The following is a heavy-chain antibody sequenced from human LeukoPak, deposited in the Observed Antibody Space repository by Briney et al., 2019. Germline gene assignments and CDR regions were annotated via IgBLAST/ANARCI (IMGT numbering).Heavy chain of an antibody. CDR1: GGSISSYY. CDR2: ICYSGST. V-gene: IGHV4-59*01. D-gene: IGHD3-22*01. J-gene: IGHJ4*02. CDR3: ASYSYYYDSSGYFDY. Sequence: SETLSLTCTVSGGSISSYYWSWIRQPPGKGLEWIGYICYSGSTNYNPSLKSRVTISVDTSKNQFSLKLSSVTAADTAVYYCASYSYYYDSSGYFDYWGQGTLVTVSP.